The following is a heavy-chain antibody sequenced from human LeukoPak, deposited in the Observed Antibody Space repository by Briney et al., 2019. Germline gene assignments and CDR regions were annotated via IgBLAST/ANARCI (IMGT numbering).Heavy chain of an antibody. CDR3: ARSSSNSFDP. CDR2: IKEDGSDK. V-gene: IGHV3-7*01. Sequence: EGSLRLSCAASGFTFSSYWMSWVRQAPGKGLEWVANIKEDGSDKYYVDSVKGRFTISRDNAKNSLYLQMNSLRAEDTAVYYCARSSSNSFDPWGQGTLVTVSS. J-gene: IGHJ5*02. D-gene: IGHD4-11*01. CDR1: GFTFSSYW.